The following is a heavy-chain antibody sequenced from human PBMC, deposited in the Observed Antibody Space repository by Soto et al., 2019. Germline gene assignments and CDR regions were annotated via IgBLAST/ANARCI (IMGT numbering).Heavy chain of an antibody. CDR2: ISGSGGST. V-gene: IGHV3-23*01. CDR1: GFTFSSYA. CDR3: ANLRYRSFPEYCSGGSCHFDY. Sequence: PVGSLRLSCAASGFTFSSYAMSWVRQAPGKGLEWVSAISGSGGSTYYADSVKGRFTISRDNSKNTLYLQMNSLRAEDTAVYYCANLRYRSFPEYCSGGSCHFDYWGQGTLVTVSS. D-gene: IGHD2-15*01. J-gene: IGHJ4*02.